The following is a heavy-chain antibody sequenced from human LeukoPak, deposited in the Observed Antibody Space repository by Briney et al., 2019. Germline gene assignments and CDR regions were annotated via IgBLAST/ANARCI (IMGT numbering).Heavy chain of an antibody. V-gene: IGHV3-7*01. CDR2: IKQDGSEK. D-gene: IGHD3-22*01. CDR1: GFTFGTYW. Sequence: SGGSLRLSCAASGFTFGTYWMSWVRQAPGKGLEWVANIKQDGSEKYYVDSVKGRFTISRDNAKKSLYLQLNSLRAEDTAVYYCARAVWDSSGHLFDYWGQGTLATVSS. CDR3: ARAVWDSSGHLFDY. J-gene: IGHJ4*02.